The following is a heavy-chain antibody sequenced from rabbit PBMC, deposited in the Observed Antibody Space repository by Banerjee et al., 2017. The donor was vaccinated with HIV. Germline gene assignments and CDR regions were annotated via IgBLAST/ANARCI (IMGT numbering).Heavy chain of an antibody. V-gene: IGHV1S45*01. Sequence: QEQLEESGGDLVKPEGSLTLTCTASGFSFSNKYVMCWVRQAPGKGLEWIACINTSNGNTVYASWAKGRFTISKTSSTTVTLQMTSLTAADTATYFCARDRTASGDTGAFDPWGQGTLVTVS. CDR2: INTSNGNT. J-gene: IGHJ2*01. CDR1: GFSFSNKYV. CDR3: ARDRTASGDTGAFDP. D-gene: IGHD1-1*01.